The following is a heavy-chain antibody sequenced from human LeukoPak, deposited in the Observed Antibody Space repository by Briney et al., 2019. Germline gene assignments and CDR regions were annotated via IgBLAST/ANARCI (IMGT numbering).Heavy chain of an antibody. J-gene: IGHJ6*03. Sequence: GASVKVSCKASGYAFTGYYMHWVRQAPGQGLEWMGWINPNHGDTNYAQKFQDRVSMTRDTSISTAYMHLSRLRSDDTAVYYCARGGLRVMVYRLYYMDVWGKGTTVTVSS. CDR2: INPNHGDT. CDR3: ARGGLRVMVYRLYYMDV. CDR1: GYAFTGYY. V-gene: IGHV1-2*02. D-gene: IGHD2-8*01.